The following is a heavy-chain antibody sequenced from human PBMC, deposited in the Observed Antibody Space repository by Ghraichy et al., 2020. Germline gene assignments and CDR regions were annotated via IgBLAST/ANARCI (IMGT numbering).Heavy chain of an antibody. CDR1: GFTFSNAW. J-gene: IGHJ6*03. D-gene: IGHD4-17*01. CDR2: IKSKTDGGTT. V-gene: IGHV3-15*01. CDR3: TTGLTVPPYYYYYYMDV. Sequence: AGSLRLSCAASGFTFSNAWMSWVRQAPGKGLEWVGRIKSKTDGGTTDYAAPVKGRFTISRDDSKNTLYLQMNSLKTEDTAVYYCTTGLTVPPYYYYYYMDVWGKGTTVTVSS.